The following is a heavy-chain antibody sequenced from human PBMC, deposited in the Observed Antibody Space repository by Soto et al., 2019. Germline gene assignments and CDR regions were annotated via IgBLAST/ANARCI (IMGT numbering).Heavy chain of an antibody. Sequence: EVQLVESGGGLVQPGGSLKLSCAASGFTFSGSAMHWVRQASGKGLEWVGRIRSKANSYATAYAASVKGRFTISRDDSKNTAYLQMNSLKTEDTAVYYCTTGWIQLYEGGYCVQGTLVTVSS. V-gene: IGHV3-73*02. J-gene: IGHJ4*02. D-gene: IGHD5-18*01. CDR2: IRSKANSYAT. CDR1: GFTFSGSA. CDR3: TTGWIQLYEGGY.